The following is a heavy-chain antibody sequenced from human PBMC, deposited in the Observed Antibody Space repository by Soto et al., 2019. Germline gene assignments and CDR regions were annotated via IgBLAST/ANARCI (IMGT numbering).Heavy chain of an antibody. CDR2: IIPIYGTA. J-gene: IGHJ5*01. CDR3: ARDLGGCSAGSCRYNWFDS. D-gene: IGHD2-15*01. Sequence: QVQLVQSGAEVKKPWSSVKVSCKASGDTFRNYAISWVRQAPGQGLEWMGGIIPIYGTANYAQKFQDRVTITADTSTSTADMELSSLRSEDTAVYYCARDLGGCSAGSCRYNWFDSWGQGTLVSVSS. CDR1: GDTFRNYA. V-gene: IGHV1-69*06.